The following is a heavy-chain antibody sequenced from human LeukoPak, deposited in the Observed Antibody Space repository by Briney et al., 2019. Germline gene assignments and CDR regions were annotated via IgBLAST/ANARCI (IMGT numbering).Heavy chain of an antibody. V-gene: IGHV4-4*07. CDR1: GGSISSYY. D-gene: IGHD5/OR15-5a*01. Sequence: KPSETLSLTCTVSGGSISSYYWSWIRQPAGKGLEWIGRIYTSGSTNYNPSLKSRVTMSVDTSKNQFSLKLSSVTAADTAVYYCARVGYDIVCYYYYMDVWGKGTTVTVSS. CDR3: ARVGYDIVCYYYYMDV. J-gene: IGHJ6*03. CDR2: IYTSGST.